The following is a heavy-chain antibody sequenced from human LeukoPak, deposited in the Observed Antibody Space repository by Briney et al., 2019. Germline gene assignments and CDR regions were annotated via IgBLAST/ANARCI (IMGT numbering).Heavy chain of an antibody. CDR1: GYTFTSYY. J-gene: IGHJ3*02. CDR3: ARGGRLRGYSYGYRYDAFDI. CDR2: INPSGCSK. V-gene: IGHV1-46*01. D-gene: IGHD5-18*01. Sequence: ASVKVSCKASGYTFTSYYMHWVRQAPGQGLEWMGIINPSGCSKSYAQKFQGRVTMTRDTSTSTVYMELSSLRSEDTAVYYCARGGRLRGYSYGYRYDAFDIWGQGTMVTVSS.